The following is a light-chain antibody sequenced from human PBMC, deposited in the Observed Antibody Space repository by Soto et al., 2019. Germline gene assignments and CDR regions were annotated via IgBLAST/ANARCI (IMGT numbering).Light chain of an antibody. CDR3: TSYRSNSTSYV. CDR2: EVS. CDR1: SSDVGGYNY. V-gene: IGLV2-14*01. Sequence: QSALTQPASVSGSPGQSITISCTGTSSDVGGYNYVSWYQQNPGKAPKLMIYEVSNRPSGVSNRFSGSKSGNTASLTISGLQAEDEADYYCTSYRSNSTSYVFGNGTKVTVL. J-gene: IGLJ1*01.